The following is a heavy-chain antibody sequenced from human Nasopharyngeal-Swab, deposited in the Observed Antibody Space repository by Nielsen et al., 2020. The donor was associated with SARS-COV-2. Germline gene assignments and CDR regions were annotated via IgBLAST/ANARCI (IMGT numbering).Heavy chain of an antibody. Sequence: GGSLRLSCVASGFSFSTFGMHWVRQAPGKGLEWVAVLYSGGSTYYADSVKGRFTISRDNSKNTVYLQMNSLRAEDAAVYYCARDSFFAFDMWGQGTMVTVSS. J-gene: IGHJ3*02. CDR2: LYSGGST. CDR3: ARDSFFAFDM. V-gene: IGHV3-NL1*01. CDR1: GFSFSTFG. D-gene: IGHD3-3*02.